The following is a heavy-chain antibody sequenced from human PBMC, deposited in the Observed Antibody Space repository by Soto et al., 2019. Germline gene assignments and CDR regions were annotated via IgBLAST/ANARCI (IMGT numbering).Heavy chain of an antibody. CDR1: GFSLSNARMG. CDR2: IFSNGEK. D-gene: IGHD6-13*01. V-gene: IGHV2-26*01. Sequence: SGPTLVNPTETLTLTCTVSGFSLSNARMGVSWIRQPPGKALEWLAHIFSNGEKSYSTSLKSRLTISKDTSKSQVVLTMTNMDPVDTATYCCARIIPDSSSWYYYYYYMDGWGKGTTVSVSS. CDR3: ARIIPDSSSWYYYYYYMDG. J-gene: IGHJ6*03.